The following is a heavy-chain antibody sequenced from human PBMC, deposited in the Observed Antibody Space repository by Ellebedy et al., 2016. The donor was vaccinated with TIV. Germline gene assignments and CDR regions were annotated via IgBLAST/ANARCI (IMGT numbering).Heavy chain of an antibody. CDR1: GGSISSYY. Sequence: SETLSLTXTVSGGSISSYYWSWIRQPPGKGLEWIGSIYYSGSTYYNPSLKSRVTISVDTSKNQFSLKLSSVTAADTAVYYCARHEGWIAARWYYFDYWGQGTLVTVSS. J-gene: IGHJ4*02. D-gene: IGHD6-6*01. CDR3: ARHEGWIAARWYYFDY. V-gene: IGHV4-59*05. CDR2: IYYSGST.